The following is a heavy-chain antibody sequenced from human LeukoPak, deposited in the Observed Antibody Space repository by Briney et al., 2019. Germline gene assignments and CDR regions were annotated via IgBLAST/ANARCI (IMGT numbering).Heavy chain of an antibody. V-gene: IGHV3-74*01. CDR3: ARDAGNSGYGCDL. CDR2: ISPDGSTT. CDR1: GFTFSSYW. D-gene: IGHD5-12*01. Sequence: GGSPRLSCAASGFTFSSYWMHWVRQAPGKGLVWVSRISPDGSTTGHADSVKGRFTISRDNARNSLYLQMNNSRGEDTAIYYCARDAGNSGYGCDLWGQGTLVTVSS. J-gene: IGHJ5*02.